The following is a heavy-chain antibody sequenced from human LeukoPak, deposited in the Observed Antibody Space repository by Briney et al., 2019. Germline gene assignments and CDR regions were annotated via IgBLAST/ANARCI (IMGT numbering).Heavy chain of an antibody. CDR1: GFTFSSYA. CDR2: ISYDGSNK. CDR3: ARGRTVVVPADIVPYFDY. V-gene: IGHV3-30-3*01. J-gene: IGHJ4*02. Sequence: GGSLRLSCAASGFTFSSYAMHWVRQAPGKGLEWVAVISYDGSNKYYADSVKGRFTISRDNSKNTLYLQMNSLRAEDTAVYYCARGRTVVVPADIVPYFDYWGQGTLVTVSS. D-gene: IGHD2-2*01.